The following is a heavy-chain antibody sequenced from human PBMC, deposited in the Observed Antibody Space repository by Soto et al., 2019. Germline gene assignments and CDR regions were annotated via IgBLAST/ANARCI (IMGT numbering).Heavy chain of an antibody. CDR3: TRSTLNVDTAMVRYYYYMDV. V-gene: IGHV3-73*01. CDR1: GFTFSGSA. Sequence: GGSLRLSCAASGFTFSGSAMHWVRQASGKGLEWVGRIRSKANSYATAYAASVKGRFTISRDDSKNTAYLQMNSLKTEDTAVYYCTRSTLNVDTAMVRYYYYMDVWGKGTTVTVSS. D-gene: IGHD5-18*01. J-gene: IGHJ6*03. CDR2: IRSKANSYAT.